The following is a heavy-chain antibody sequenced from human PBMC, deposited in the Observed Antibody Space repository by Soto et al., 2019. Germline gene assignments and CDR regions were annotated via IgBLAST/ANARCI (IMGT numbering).Heavy chain of an antibody. CDR1: GFSFSSYV. CDR3: AREGVCSCYAGTFHH. D-gene: IGHD2-8*01. CDR2: ISHDGNK. J-gene: IGHJ1*01. Sequence: QVQLVESGGDVVQPGRSLRLSCAASGFSFSSYVFHWVRQAPGKGLEWVALISHDGNKHYADSVKDRFTISRDNSKNNLDQQMNSLRAEDTAVYYCAREGVCSCYAGTFHHWGQGTLVNVSP. V-gene: IGHV3-30-3*01.